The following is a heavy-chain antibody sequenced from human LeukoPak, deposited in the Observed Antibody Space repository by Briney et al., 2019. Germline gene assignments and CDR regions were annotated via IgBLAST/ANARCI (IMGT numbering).Heavy chain of an antibody. Sequence: GGSLRLSCAASGFTFSSYWMSWVRQAPGKGLEWVSAISGSGGSTYYADSVKGRFTISRDNSKNTLYLQMNSLRAEDTAVYYCAKVGDVDTAIHYWGQGTLVTVSS. D-gene: IGHD5-18*01. CDR1: GFTFSSYW. V-gene: IGHV3-23*01. J-gene: IGHJ4*02. CDR2: ISGSGGST. CDR3: AKVGDVDTAIHY.